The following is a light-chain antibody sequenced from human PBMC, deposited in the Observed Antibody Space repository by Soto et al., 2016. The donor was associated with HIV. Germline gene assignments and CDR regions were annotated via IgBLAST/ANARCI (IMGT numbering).Light chain of an antibody. CDR1: NVGSKS. CDR2: DDS. V-gene: IGLV3-21*03. J-gene: IGLJ2*01. Sequence: SYELTQPPSLSVAPRKTARITCGGNNVGSKSVQWYQQKPGQPPVLVVYDDSDRPSGIPERFSGSNSGNTATLTISRVEAGDEADYYCQVWDVSTDLVLFGGGTKLTVL. CDR3: QVWDVSTDLVL.